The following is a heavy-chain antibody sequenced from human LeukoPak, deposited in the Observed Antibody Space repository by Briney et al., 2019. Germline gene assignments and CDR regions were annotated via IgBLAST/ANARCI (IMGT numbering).Heavy chain of an antibody. CDR1: GGSFSGYY. CDR3: ARAVILWFGEFYGMDV. Sequence: PSETLSLTCAVYGGSFSGYYWSWIRQPPGKGLEWIGEINHSGSTNYNPSLKSRDTISVDTSKNQFSLKLSSVTAADTAVYYCARAVILWFGEFYGMDVWGQGTTVTVSS. V-gene: IGHV4-34*01. CDR2: INHSGST. J-gene: IGHJ6*02. D-gene: IGHD3-10*01.